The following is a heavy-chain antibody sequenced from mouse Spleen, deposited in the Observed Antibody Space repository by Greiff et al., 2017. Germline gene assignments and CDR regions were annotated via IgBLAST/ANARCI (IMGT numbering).Heavy chain of an antibody. CDR2: IDPENGDT. J-gene: IGHJ3*01. CDR1: GFNIKDDY. Sequence: VQLQQSGAELVRPGASVKLSCTASGFNIKDDYMHWVKQRPEQGLEWIGWIDPENGDTEYASKFQGKATITADTSSNTAYLQLSSLTSADTAVYYCTKGAWFAYWGQGTLVTVSA. V-gene: IGHV14-4*01. CDR3: TKGAWFAY.